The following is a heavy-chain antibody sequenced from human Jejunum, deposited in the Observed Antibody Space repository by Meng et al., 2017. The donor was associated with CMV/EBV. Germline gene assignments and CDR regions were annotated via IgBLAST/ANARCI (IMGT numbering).Heavy chain of an antibody. J-gene: IGHJ5*02. D-gene: IGHD4-17*01. V-gene: IGHV3-23*01. Sequence: QLLEAGGGLVPLGGSLRLSCTALGFTFRSHVMSWVRQAPGKGLQWVSDISDSGTSTYYADSVKGRFIISRDNSKNTLSLQMNSLRAEDTAIYYCAREDGKTPRDWLDLWGQGTLVTVSS. CDR2: ISDSGTST. CDR3: AREDGKTPRDWLDL. CDR1: GFTFRSHV.